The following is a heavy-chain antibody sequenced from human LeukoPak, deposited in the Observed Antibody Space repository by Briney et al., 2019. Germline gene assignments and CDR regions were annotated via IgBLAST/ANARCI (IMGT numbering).Heavy chain of an antibody. D-gene: IGHD1-26*01. CDR2: IIPIFGTA. CDR1: GGTFSSYA. Sequence: SVKVSCKASGGTFSSYAISWVRQAPGQGLEWMGGIIPIFGTANYAQKFQGRVTMTEDTSTDTAYMELSSLRSEDTAVYYCATDLAGVGAIDYWGQGTLVTVSS. CDR3: ATDLAGVGAIDY. J-gene: IGHJ4*02. V-gene: IGHV1-69*06.